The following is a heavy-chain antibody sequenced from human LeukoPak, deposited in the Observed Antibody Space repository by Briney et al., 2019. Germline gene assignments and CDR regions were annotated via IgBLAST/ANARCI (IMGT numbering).Heavy chain of an antibody. CDR2: IYYSGST. V-gene: IGHV4-59*12. D-gene: IGHD3-3*01. J-gene: IGHJ6*02. CDR1: GGSISSYY. CDR3: ARGHDFWSGYSHPDV. Sequence: SETLSLTCTVSGGSISSYYWGWIRQPPGKGLEWIGYIYYSGSTNYNPSLKSRVTISVDTSKNQFSLKLSSVTAADTAVYYCARGHDFWSGYSHPDVWGQGTTVTVSS.